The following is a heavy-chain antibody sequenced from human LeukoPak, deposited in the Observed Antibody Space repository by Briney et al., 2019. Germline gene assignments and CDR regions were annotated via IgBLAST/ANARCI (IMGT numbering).Heavy chain of an antibody. CDR2: IWYDGSNK. V-gene: IGHV3-33*06. CDR1: GFTFSSYG. CDR3: AKALSYDSSGYLDY. Sequence: PGGSLRLSCAASGFTFSSYGMHWVRQAPGKGLEWVAVIWYDGSNKYYADSVKGRFTTSRDNSKNTLYLQMNSLRAEDTAVYYCAKALSYDSSGYLDYWGQGTLVTVSS. D-gene: IGHD3-22*01. J-gene: IGHJ4*02.